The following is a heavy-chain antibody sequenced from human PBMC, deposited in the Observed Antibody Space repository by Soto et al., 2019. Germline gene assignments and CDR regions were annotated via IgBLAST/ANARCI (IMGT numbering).Heavy chain of an antibody. Sequence: SSETLSLTCTVSGGSVSSGGYYWSWIRQHPGTGLEWIGYIYYSGTTYFNPSLKSRASISLDTSKNEFSLKLTSVTAADTAVYYCARRALPQCINGVCYKDGFWDYWGQGALVTVSS. CDR1: GGSVSSGGYY. CDR2: IYYSGTT. J-gene: IGHJ4*02. V-gene: IGHV4-31*03. CDR3: ARRALPQCINGVCYKDGFWDY. D-gene: IGHD2-8*01.